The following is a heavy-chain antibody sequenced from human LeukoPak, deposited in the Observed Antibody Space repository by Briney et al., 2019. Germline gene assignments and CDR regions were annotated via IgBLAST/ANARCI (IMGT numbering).Heavy chain of an antibody. CDR2: IRNKANSYTT. CDR1: GFTFSDHY. D-gene: IGHD2-15*01. J-gene: IGHJ4*02. V-gene: IGHV3-72*01. CDR3: VRVASLVFDY. Sequence: GGSRRLSCAASGFTFSDHYMDWIRQAPGKGLEWVGRIRNKANSYTTEYAASVRGRFTISRDDSKNSLYLQMNSLKTEDTAVYYCVRVASLVFDYWGQGTLVTVSS.